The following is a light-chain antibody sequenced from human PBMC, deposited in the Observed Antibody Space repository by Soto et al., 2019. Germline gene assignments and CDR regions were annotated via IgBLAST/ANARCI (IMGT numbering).Light chain of an antibody. CDR3: QQYNTWPPAWT. Sequence: EIVLTQSPATLSLSPGERATLSCRASQSVSSSYLAWYQQKPGQAPRLLIHDASTRATGIPARFSGSGSGTEFTLTISSLQAEDFAVYYCQQYNTWPPAWTFGQGTKVDTK. CDR2: DAS. V-gene: IGKV3-15*01. CDR1: QSVSSSY. J-gene: IGKJ1*01.